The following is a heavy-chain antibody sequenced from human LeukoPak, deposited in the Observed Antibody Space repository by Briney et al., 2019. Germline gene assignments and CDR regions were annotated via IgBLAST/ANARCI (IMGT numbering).Heavy chain of an antibody. V-gene: IGHV4-39*07. D-gene: IGHD2-2*01. Sequence: SETLSLTCTVSGGSISSSSYYWGWIRQPPGKGLEWIGSIYYSGSTYYNPSLKSRVTISVDTSKNQFSLKLSSVTAADTAVYYCARDSCSSTSCRGYYYYYMDVWGKGTTVTVSS. J-gene: IGHJ6*03. CDR1: GGSISSSSYY. CDR3: ARDSCSSTSCRGYYYYYMDV. CDR2: IYYSGST.